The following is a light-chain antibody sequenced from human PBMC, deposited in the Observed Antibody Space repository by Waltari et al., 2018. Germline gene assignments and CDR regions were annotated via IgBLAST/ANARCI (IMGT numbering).Light chain of an antibody. J-gene: IGKJ2*01. V-gene: IGKV4-1*01. CDR2: WAS. CDR3: HQYYTTPYT. Sequence: DVVLTQSPDSLAVSVGERATINCQSSQSLLRSPNNQNHLGWYQQKPGHPPKLLIYWASTRESGVPDRFSGSGSGTDFTLTITSLQAEDVAVYYCHQYYTTPYTFGQGTKLDIK. CDR1: QSLLRSPNNQNH.